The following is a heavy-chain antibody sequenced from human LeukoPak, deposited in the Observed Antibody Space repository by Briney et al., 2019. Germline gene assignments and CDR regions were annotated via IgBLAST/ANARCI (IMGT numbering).Heavy chain of an antibody. CDR2: ISSSGSTI. CDR1: GFTFSSYE. V-gene: IGHV3-48*03. CDR3: AKPARTDAFDI. J-gene: IGHJ3*02. D-gene: IGHD1-14*01. Sequence: GGSLRLSCAASGFTFSSYEMNWVRQAPGKGLDGVSYISSSGSTIYYEDSVKVRFSIYRDNANNSLYLQMNSLRAEDTAVYYCAKPARTDAFDIWGQGTIITVSS.